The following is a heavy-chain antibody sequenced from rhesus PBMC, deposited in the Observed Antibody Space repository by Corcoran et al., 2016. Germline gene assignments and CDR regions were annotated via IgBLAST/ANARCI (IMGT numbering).Heavy chain of an antibody. V-gene: IGHV4S10*01. Sequence: QVQLQESGPGVVKPSETLSLTCAVSGGSISDSYSWSWIRQPPGKGLEWIVYISVSSTSTNYNPTLKSRVTISKDTSKNQFSLKLSSVTAADTAVYYCARTLSLDYWGQGVLVTVSS. CDR2: ISVSSTST. CDR1: GGSISDSYS. CDR3: ARTLSLDY. J-gene: IGHJ4*01.